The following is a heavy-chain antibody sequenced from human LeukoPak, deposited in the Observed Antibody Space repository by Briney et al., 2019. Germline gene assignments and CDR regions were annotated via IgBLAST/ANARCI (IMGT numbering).Heavy chain of an antibody. CDR2: IYSGGTT. D-gene: IGHD2-15*01. CDR3: AKATHTHY. CDR1: GFTVSSNC. V-gene: IGHV3-53*01. J-gene: IGHJ4*02. Sequence: GGSLRLSCAVSGFTVSSNCMSWVRQAPGQGLEWVSVIYSGGTTYYADSVKGRFTISRDNSKNTLYLQMNSLRAEDTAVYYCAKATHTHYWGQGTLVTVSS.